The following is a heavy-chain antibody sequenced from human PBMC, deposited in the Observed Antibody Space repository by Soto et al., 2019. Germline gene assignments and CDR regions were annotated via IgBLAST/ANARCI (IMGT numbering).Heavy chain of an antibody. Sequence: QVQLVQSGAEVKKPGASVKVSCKASGYTFTNFGISWVRQAPGQGLEWMGWISAYNGNTDYAQKFQGRVTMTTDTSTSTAYREVRSLRVGDTADYDCSTGGTRVHYWGHGTLVTVSP. CDR2: ISAYNGNT. D-gene: IGHD1-26*01. V-gene: IGHV1-18*01. CDR1: GYTFTNFG. CDR3: STGGTRVHY. J-gene: IGHJ4*01.